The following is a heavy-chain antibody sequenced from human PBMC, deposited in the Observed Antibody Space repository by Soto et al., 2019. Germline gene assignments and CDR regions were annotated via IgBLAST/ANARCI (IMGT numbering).Heavy chain of an antibody. CDR1: GYTFTGYY. J-gene: IGHJ4*02. Sequence: ASVKVSCKASGYTFTGYYMHWVRQAPGQGLEWMGWINPNSGGTNYAQKLQGRVTMTRDTSTSTAYMELRRLRSDDTAVYYCARVHPRSYSSGSGMDYWGQGTMVTVSS. V-gene: IGHV1-2*02. D-gene: IGHD6-19*01. CDR2: INPNSGGT. CDR3: ARVHPRSYSSGSGMDY.